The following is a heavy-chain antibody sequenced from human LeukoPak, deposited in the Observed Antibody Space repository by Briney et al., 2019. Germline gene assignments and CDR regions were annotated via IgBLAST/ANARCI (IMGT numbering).Heavy chain of an antibody. CDR2: IDHGGNT. D-gene: IGHD3-10*01. CDR3: ARKVGGWFDP. J-gene: IGHJ5*02. Sequence: SETLSLTCAVSGGSIRSSSWWSWVRQAPGKGLEWIGEIDHGGNTNYTPSLKSRVMLSVDKSKNQFSLKLNSVTAADTAVYYCARKVGGWFDPWGQGTLVTVSS. V-gene: IGHV4-4*02. CDR1: GGSIRSSSW.